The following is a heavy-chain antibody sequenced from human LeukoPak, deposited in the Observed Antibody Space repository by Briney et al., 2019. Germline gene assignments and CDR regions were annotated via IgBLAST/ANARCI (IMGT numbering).Heavy chain of an antibody. CDR3: ARSPWFGELYDY. CDR2: INPNSGGT. J-gene: IGHJ4*02. V-gene: IGHV1-2*04. Sequence: ASVKVSCKASGYTFTGYYMHWVRQAPGQGLEWMGWINPNSGGTNYAQKFQGWVTMTRDTSISTAYMELSRLRSDDTAVYYCARSPWFGELYDYWGQGTLVTVSS. D-gene: IGHD3-10*01. CDR1: GYTFTGYY.